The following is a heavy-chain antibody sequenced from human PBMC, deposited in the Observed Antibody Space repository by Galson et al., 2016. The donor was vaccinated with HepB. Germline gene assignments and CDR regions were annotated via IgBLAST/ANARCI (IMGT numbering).Heavy chain of an antibody. J-gene: IGHJ6*04. V-gene: IGHV1-24*01. CDR2: FDPEDGET. CDR1: GNSLAELF. CDR3: ATVGSYTTSSPCYYNYFGMAV. Sequence: SVKVSCKVSGNSLAELFIHWVRLAPGKGLEWMGGFDPEDGETTYAQKFQGRVSMTEDTSTDTGYMELSSLRYDDTAVYYCATVGSYTTSSPCYYNYFGMAVWGKRTTLTVAS. D-gene: IGHD3-10*01.